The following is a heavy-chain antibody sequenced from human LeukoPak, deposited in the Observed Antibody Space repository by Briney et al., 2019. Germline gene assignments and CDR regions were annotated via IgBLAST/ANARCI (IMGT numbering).Heavy chain of an antibody. CDR3: ARVGRGVYGMDV. J-gene: IGHJ6*02. CDR2: IINTGGTV. Sequence: GGSLRLSCAASGFTFSIHGMNWVRQAPGQGLEWVSYIINTGGTVYYTESVKGRFTISRDNARNSLFLQMNSLRDEDTAVYYCARVGRGVYGMDVWGQGTTVTVSS. CDR1: GFTFSIHG. V-gene: IGHV3-48*02. D-gene: IGHD3-10*01.